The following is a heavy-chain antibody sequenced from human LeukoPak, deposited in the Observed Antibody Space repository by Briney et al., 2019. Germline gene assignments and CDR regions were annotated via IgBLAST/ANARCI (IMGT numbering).Heavy chain of an antibody. V-gene: IGHV2-70*20. D-gene: IGHD3-22*01. CDR1: GFSLSTSGMC. CDR2: IDWDDDK. J-gene: IGHJ4*02. CDR3: ARCDYDSSGYYPFDY. Sequence: SGPTLVNPTQTLTLTCTFSGFSLSTSGMCVSWVRQPPGKALEWLALIDWDDDKYYSTSLKTRLTISKDTSKNQVVLTMTNMDPVDTATYYCARCDYDSSGYYPFDYWGQGTLVTVSS.